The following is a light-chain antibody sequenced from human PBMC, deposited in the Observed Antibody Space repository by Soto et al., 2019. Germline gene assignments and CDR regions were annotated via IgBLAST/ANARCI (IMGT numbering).Light chain of an antibody. J-gene: IGLJ1*01. V-gene: IGLV2-11*01. CDR1: NSDLGDHNY. Sequence: QSALTQPRSVSGSPGQSVTISCTGTNSDLGDHNYVSWYQQHPGKAPKLLIYDVRRRPSGVPDRFSGSQSGNTASLNISGLQAEDEADYYCCSYGDTSTSYVVGTGTKLTVL. CDR3: CSYGDTSTSYV. CDR2: DVR.